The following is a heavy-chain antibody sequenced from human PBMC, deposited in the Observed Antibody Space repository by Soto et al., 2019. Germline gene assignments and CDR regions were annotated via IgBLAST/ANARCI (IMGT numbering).Heavy chain of an antibody. D-gene: IGHD5-18*01. CDR2: ISSGGSTI. V-gene: IGHV3-11*01. CDR1: GFTFSDYY. J-gene: IGHJ4*02. Sequence: QVQLVESGGGLVKPGGSLRLSCAASGFTFSDYYMTWIRQAPGKGLEWVSYISSGGSTIYYADSVKGRFTISRDNAKKSLYLQMNSLRAEDTAVYYCARGKTSIQLWVPFDYWGQGTLVTVSS. CDR3: ARGKTSIQLWVPFDY.